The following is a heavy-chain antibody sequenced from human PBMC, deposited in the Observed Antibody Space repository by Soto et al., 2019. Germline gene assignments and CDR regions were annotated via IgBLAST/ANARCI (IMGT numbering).Heavy chain of an antibody. Sequence: SETLSLTCTVSGGSISSGGYYWSWIRQHPGKGLEWIGYIYYSGSTYYNPSLKSRVTISVDTSKNQFSLKLSSVTAADTAVYYCARGYDGYYYDSSGSWGQGTLVTVSS. CDR1: GGSISSGGYY. D-gene: IGHD3-22*01. V-gene: IGHV4-31*03. CDR2: IYYSGST. J-gene: IGHJ5*02. CDR3: ARGYDGYYYDSSGS.